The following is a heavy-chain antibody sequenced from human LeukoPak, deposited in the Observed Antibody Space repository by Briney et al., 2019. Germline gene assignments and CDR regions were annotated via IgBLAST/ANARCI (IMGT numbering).Heavy chain of an antibody. D-gene: IGHD3-10*01. Sequence: SQTLSLTCTVSGGSISSGGYYWSWIRQSPGKGLEWIGEINESGSTDYNPSLMSRVTISLDTSKNQFSLKLSSVTAADTAVYYCARGIWFGELLRNWFDPWGQGTLVTVSS. CDR1: GGSISSGGYY. CDR3: ARGIWFGELLRNWFDP. J-gene: IGHJ5*02. CDR2: INESGST. V-gene: IGHV4-31*03.